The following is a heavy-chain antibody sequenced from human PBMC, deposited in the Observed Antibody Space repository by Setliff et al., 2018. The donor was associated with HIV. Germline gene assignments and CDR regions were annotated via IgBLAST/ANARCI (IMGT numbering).Heavy chain of an antibody. V-gene: IGHV4-4*07. J-gene: IGHJ5*02. D-gene: IGHD6-19*01. Sequence: SETLSLTCTVSGGSISSYYWSWIRQPAGKGLEWIGRIYTSGSTNYNPSLKSRVTVSVDTSKNQFSLKLSSVTAAATAVYYCARTGGQWLVEWFDPWGQGTLVTVSS. CDR3: ARTGGQWLVEWFDP. CDR1: GGSISSYY. CDR2: IYTSGST.